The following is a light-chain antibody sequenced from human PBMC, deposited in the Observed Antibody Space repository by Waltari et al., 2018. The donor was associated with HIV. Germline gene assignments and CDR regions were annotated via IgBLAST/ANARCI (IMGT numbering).Light chain of an antibody. CDR2: SGS. Sequence: EIVMTQSPVALSASLGERVTLSCRASQSVGTSLAWYQQRPGQAHGVLIYSGSTRAAGVPARFSGSGSGTDFTLTISSLQPEDYAVYFCQQYEKWPPLTFGGGTKV. CDR1: QSVGTS. J-gene: IGKJ4*01. CDR3: QQYEKWPPLT. V-gene: IGKV3-15*01.